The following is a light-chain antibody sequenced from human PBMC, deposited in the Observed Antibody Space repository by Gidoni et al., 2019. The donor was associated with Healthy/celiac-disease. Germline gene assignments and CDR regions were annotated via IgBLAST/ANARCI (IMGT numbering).Light chain of an antibody. V-gene: IGKV1-5*03. J-gene: IGKJ1*01. CDR2: KAS. CDR1: QSISSL. CDR3: QQYNSYWT. Sequence: DIQMTQSPSTLSASVGDRVTITCRDSQSISSLLAWYQQKTGKAPKLLIYKASRVESGVPSRFSGSGSGTEFTLTISSRQPDDFATDYCQQYNSYWTFGQXTKVEIK.